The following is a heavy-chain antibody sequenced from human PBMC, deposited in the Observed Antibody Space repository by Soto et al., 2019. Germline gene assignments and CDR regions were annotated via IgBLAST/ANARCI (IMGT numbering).Heavy chain of an antibody. Sequence: ASVKVSCKASGYTFTSYYMHWVRQAPGQGLEWMGIINPSGGSTSYAQKFQDRVTMTRDTSTSTVYMELNSLKTEDTAVYYCTRPNPYSSGWYWYFVLWGRGTLVTVSS. V-gene: IGHV1-46*03. J-gene: IGHJ2*01. CDR2: INPSGGST. D-gene: IGHD6-19*01. CDR3: TRPNPYSSGWYWYFVL. CDR1: GYTFTSYY.